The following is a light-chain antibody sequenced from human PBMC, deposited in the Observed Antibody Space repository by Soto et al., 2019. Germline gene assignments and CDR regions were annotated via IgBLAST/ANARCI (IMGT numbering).Light chain of an antibody. Sequence: DIVMTPSPDTLAVSLGERATINCESSQSVLFTSNNKNYLAWYQQKPGQPPKLLLSWASARESGVPERFSGSGSGTLFTLSISSLQAEDVAVYYCQQYYTLPLTFGGGTKVDI. CDR1: QSVLFTSNNKNY. J-gene: IGKJ4*01. CDR2: WAS. V-gene: IGKV4-1*01. CDR3: QQYYTLPLT.